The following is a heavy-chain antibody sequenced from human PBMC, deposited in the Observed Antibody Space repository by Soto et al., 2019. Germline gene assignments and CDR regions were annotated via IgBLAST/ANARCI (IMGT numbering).Heavy chain of an antibody. Sequence: ASVKVSCKASGYTFTSYGISWVRQAPGQGLEWMGWISAYNGNTNYAQKLQGRVTMTTDTSTSTAYMELRSLRSDDTAVYYCARDQVGYQYQLLLPTDAFDIWGQGTMVTVS. CDR1: GYTFTSYG. CDR3: ARDQVGYQYQLLLPTDAFDI. CDR2: ISAYNGNT. D-gene: IGHD2-2*01. J-gene: IGHJ3*02. V-gene: IGHV1-18*04.